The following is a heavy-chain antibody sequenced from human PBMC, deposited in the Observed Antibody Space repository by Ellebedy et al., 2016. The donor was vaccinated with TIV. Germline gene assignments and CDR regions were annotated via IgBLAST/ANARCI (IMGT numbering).Heavy chain of an antibody. CDR3: ARSITGTWYFDL. D-gene: IGHD1-7*01. CDR2: VYLGDSDT. J-gene: IGHJ2*01. V-gene: IGHV5-51*01. CDR1: GYSFTNYW. Sequence: GESLKISCKGSGYSFTNYWIGWVRQMPGKGLEWMGIVYLGDSDTRYSPSFQGQVTISADKSISTAYLQWSSLKASDTGIYYCARSITGTWYFDLWGRGTLVTVSS.